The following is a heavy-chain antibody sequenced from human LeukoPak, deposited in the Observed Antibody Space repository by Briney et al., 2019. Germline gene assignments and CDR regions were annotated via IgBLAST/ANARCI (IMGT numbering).Heavy chain of an antibody. Sequence: ASVKVSCKASGYTFTGYYMHWVRQAPGQGLEWMGWINPNSGGTNYAQKFQGRVTMTRDTSISTAYMELSRLRSDDTAVYYCARERWYYYGSGTPAHAFDIWGQGTMVTVSS. D-gene: IGHD3-10*01. CDR1: GYTFTGYY. CDR2: INPNSGGT. J-gene: IGHJ3*02. V-gene: IGHV1-2*02. CDR3: ARERWYYYGSGTPAHAFDI.